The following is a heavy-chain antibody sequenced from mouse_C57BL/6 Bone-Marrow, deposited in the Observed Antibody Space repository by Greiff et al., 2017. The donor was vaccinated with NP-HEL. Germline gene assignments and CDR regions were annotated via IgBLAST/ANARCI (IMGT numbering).Heavy chain of an antibody. CDR2: IDPENGDT. D-gene: IGHD3-2*02. CDR1: GFNIKDDY. Sequence: EVQLQQSGAELVRPGASVKLSCTASGFNIKDDYMHWVKQRPEQGLEWIGWIDPENGDTAYASKFQGKATITADTSSNTAYLQLSSLTSEDTAVYYCTLSFRQLRLPFAYWGQGTLVTVSA. CDR3: TLSFRQLRLPFAY. V-gene: IGHV14-4*01. J-gene: IGHJ3*01.